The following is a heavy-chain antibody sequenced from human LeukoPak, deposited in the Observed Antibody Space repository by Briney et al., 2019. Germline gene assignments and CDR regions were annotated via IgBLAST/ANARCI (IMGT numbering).Heavy chain of an antibody. CDR2: IIPIFGSA. V-gene: IGHV1-69*13. D-gene: IGHD3-3*01. Sequence: SVKVSCKASGGTFSSYAISWVRQAPGQGLEWMGGIIPIFGSANYAQKFQGRVTITADESTSTASMELSSLRSEDTAVYYCARGYPVPYYDFWSGPFKGGWNAFDIWGQGTMVTVSS. CDR1: GGTFSSYA. J-gene: IGHJ3*02. CDR3: ARGYPVPYYDFWSGPFKGGWNAFDI.